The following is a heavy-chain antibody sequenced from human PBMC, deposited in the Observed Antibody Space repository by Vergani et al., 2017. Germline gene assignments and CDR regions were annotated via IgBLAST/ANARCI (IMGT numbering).Heavy chain of an antibody. Sequence: QVQLVESGGGVVKRGGSLRLSCATSGFTLSNYDMQWIRQGPGKGLEFVAFIQFDGSNQYYADSVKGRFTLSRDFSKNTLYLQMNSLRTDDTATYYCAKHFRGWGIDYWGQGTLVTVSS. CDR2: IQFDGSNQ. J-gene: IGHJ4*02. D-gene: IGHD3-16*01. CDR3: AKHFRGWGIDY. CDR1: GFTLSNYD. V-gene: IGHV3-30*02.